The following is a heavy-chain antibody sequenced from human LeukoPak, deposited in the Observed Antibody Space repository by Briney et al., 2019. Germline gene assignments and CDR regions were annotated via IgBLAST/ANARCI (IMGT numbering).Heavy chain of an antibody. Sequence: GGSLRLSCAASGFTFSSYSMNWVRQAPGKGLEWVSYISSSGSTIYYADSVKGRFTISRDNAKNSLYLQMNSLRAEDTAVYYCARGSPYGDYDYWGQGTLVTVSS. V-gene: IGHV3-48*04. J-gene: IGHJ4*02. CDR1: GFTFSSYS. CDR2: ISSSGSTI. CDR3: ARGSPYGDYDY. D-gene: IGHD4-17*01.